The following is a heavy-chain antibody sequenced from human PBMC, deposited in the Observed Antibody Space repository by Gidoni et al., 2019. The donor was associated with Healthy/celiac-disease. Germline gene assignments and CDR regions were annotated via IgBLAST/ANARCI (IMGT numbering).Heavy chain of an antibody. CDR3: ARDREHPYYYDSSGYYLPDY. D-gene: IGHD3-22*01. Sequence: QVQLVESGGGLVQPGRSLRLPCASSGFTFSSYGLHWVSQAPGKGPEWVAVIWYDGSNKYYADTVKGRFTISRDNSKNTLYLQMNSLRAEDTAVYYCARDREHPYYYDSSGYYLPDYWGQGTLVTVSS. J-gene: IGHJ4*02. CDR2: IWYDGSNK. CDR1: GFTFSSYG. V-gene: IGHV3-33*01.